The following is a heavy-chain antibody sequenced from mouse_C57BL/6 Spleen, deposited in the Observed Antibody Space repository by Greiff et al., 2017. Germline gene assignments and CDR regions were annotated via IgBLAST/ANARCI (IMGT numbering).Heavy chain of an antibody. CDR2: IVPANGDT. CDR1: GFNIKDDY. V-gene: IGHV14-4*01. D-gene: IGHD1-1*01. Sequence: VQLQQSGAELVRPGASVKLSCTASGFNIKDDYMHWVKQRPEQGLEWLGWIVPANGDTENASKFQGKATITADTSANTAYLQLSSLTSEDTAVYYCTTKDTGYGGCACFAYWGQGTLGTVSA. J-gene: IGHJ3*01. CDR3: TTKDTGYGGCACFAY.